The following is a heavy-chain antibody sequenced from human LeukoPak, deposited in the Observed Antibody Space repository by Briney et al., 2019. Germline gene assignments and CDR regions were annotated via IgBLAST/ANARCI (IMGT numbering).Heavy chain of an antibody. CDR2: ISSDENNK. V-gene: IGHV3-30*14. D-gene: IGHD2-21*02. CDR3: ARDQGTANY. J-gene: IGHJ4*02. Sequence: GGSLRLSCAASGFTFNTYSMHWVRQTPGKGLEWVAVISSDENNKYYPDSVKGRFTISRDNSKNTLYLQMNSLRAEDTAVYYCARDQGTANYWGQGTLVTVSS. CDR1: GFTFNTYS.